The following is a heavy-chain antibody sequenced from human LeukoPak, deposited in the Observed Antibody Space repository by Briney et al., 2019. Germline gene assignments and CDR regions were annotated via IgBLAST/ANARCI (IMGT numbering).Heavy chain of an antibody. D-gene: IGHD1-26*01. CDR2: IKQDGSEK. Sequence: PGGSLRLSCVVSGFTFSSYWMSWVRQAPGKGLEGVANIKQDGSEKYYVDSVKGRFTMSRENAKNSLYLQMNSLRAEDTAVYYCARVQWELRGVGSYFEYWGQGALVTVSS. J-gene: IGHJ4*02. CDR1: GFTFSSYW. V-gene: IGHV3-7*01. CDR3: ARVQWELRGVGSYFEY.